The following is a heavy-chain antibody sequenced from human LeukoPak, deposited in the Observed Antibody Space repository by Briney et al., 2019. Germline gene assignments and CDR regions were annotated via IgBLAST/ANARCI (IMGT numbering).Heavy chain of an antibody. V-gene: IGHV3-74*01. CDR2: INSDGSTT. CDR3: AKDRKWEPRDY. J-gene: IGHJ4*02. D-gene: IGHD1-26*01. CDR1: GFTFRSYW. Sequence: GGSLRLSCAASGFTFRSYWMHWVRQAPGKGLVWVSRINSDGSTTSYADSVKGRFTISRDNSKNTLYLQMNSLRAEDTAVYYCAKDRKWEPRDYWGQGTLVTVSS.